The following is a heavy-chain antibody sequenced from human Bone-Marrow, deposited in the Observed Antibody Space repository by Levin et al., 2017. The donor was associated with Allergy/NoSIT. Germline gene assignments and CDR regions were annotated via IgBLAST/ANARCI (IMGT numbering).Heavy chain of an antibody. CDR3: TRDGDTAMVTVKSHYYYYDGMDV. Sequence: GGSLRLSCTASGFTFGDYAMSWVRQAPGKGLEWVGFIRSKAYGGTTEYAASVKGRFTISRDDSKSIAYLQMNSLKTEDTAVYYCTRDGDTAMVTVKSHYYYYDGMDVWGQGTTVTVSS. D-gene: IGHD5-18*01. J-gene: IGHJ6*02. V-gene: IGHV3-49*04. CDR2: IRSKAYGGTT. CDR1: GFTFGDYA.